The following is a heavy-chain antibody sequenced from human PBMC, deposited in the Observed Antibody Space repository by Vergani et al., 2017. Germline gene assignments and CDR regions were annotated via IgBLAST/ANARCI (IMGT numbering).Heavy chain of an antibody. CDR3: ASLTGIVVVAATQDPVDYYGMDV. CDR1: GGSFSGYY. V-gene: IGHV4-34*01. J-gene: IGHJ6*02. CDR2: INHSGST. Sequence: QVQLQQWGAGLLKPSETLSLTCAVYGGSFSGYYWSWIRQPPGKGLEWIGEINHSGSTYYTPSLKSRVTISVDTSKNQFSLKLGSVTAADTAVYYCASLTGIVVVAATQDPVDYYGMDVWGQGTTVTVSS. D-gene: IGHD2-15*01.